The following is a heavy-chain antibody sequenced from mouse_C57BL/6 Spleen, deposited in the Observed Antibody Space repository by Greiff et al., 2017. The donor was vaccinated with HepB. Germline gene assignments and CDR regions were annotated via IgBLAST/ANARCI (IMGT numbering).Heavy chain of an antibody. D-gene: IGHD2-4*01. Sequence: EVMLVESGGGLVKPGGSLKLSCAASGFTFSSYTMSWVRQTPEKRLEWVATISGGGGNTYYPDSVKGRFTISRDNAKNTLYLQMSSLRSEDTPLYYCARPYYDFPSWFAYWAKGLWSLSLQ. CDR2: ISGGGGNT. V-gene: IGHV5-9*01. CDR3: ARPYYDFPSWFAY. J-gene: IGHJ3*01. CDR1: GFTFSSYT.